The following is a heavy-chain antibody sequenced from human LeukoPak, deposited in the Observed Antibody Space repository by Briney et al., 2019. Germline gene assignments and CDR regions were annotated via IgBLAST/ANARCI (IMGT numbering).Heavy chain of an antibody. CDR1: GGSISRYY. CDR2: IYTSGST. J-gene: IGHJ3*02. CDR3: ARWRIVGATDDAFDI. Sequence: PSETLSLTCTVSGGSISRYYWSWMRQPPGKGLEWMGYIYTSGSTNYNPSLKSRVTISVDTSKDQFSLKLSSVTAADTAVYYCARWRIVGATDDAFDIWGQATMVTVSS. D-gene: IGHD1-26*01. V-gene: IGHV4-4*09.